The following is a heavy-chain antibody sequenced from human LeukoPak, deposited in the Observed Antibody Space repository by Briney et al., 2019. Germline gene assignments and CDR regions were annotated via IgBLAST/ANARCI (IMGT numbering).Heavy chain of an antibody. CDR1: GFTFSSYG. J-gene: IGHJ4*02. CDR2: ISYDGSNK. D-gene: IGHD3-16*01. V-gene: IGHV3-30*18. Sequence: GGSLRLSCAASGFTFSSYGMHWVRQAPGKGLEWVAVISYDGSNKYYADSVKGRFTISRDNSKNTLYLQMNSLGAEDTAVYYCAKDAQGGSLDYWGQGTLVTVSS. CDR3: AKDAQGGSLDY.